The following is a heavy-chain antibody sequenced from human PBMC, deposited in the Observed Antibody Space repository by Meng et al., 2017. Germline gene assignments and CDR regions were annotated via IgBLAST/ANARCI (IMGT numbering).Heavy chain of an antibody. Sequence: GQLVQFGVEVQRPGAAVKLSCRASGYAFSSYAISWVRQAPGRGLEWMGGIIPIFGTANYAKEFQGRVTITADKSTSKAYMELSSLRSEDTAVYYCAREDIVVVPAALFDPWGQGTLVTVSS. J-gene: IGHJ5*02. V-gene: IGHV1-69*06. CDR3: AREDIVVVPAALFDP. D-gene: IGHD2-2*01. CDR2: IIPIFGTA. CDR1: GYAFSSYA.